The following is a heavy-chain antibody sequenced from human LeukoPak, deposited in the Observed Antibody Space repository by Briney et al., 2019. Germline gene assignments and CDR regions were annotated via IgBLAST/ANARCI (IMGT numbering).Heavy chain of an antibody. D-gene: IGHD3-16*02. J-gene: IGHJ4*02. CDR3: ARGGTYPSSTVDY. CDR2: IYASGST. CDR1: GGSISSGGYY. V-gene: IGHV4-61*02. Sequence: PSETLSLTCSVSGGSISSGGYYWSWIRQPAGKGLEWIGRIYASGSTNYNPSLKSRVTMSIDTSKNHFSLNLSSVTAADTAVYYCARGGTYPSSTVDYWGQGTLVTVSS.